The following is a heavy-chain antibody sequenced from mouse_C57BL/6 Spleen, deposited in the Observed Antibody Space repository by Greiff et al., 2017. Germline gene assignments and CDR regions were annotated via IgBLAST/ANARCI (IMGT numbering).Heavy chain of an antibody. D-gene: IGHD2-1*01. CDR3: ASLYGTGRDY. Sequence: QVHVKQPGAELVRPGSSVKLSCKASGYTFTSYWMHWVKQRPIQGLEWIGNIDPSDSETHYNQKFKDKATLTVDKSSSTAYMQLSSLTSEDSAVYYCASLYGTGRDYWGQGTTLTVSS. V-gene: IGHV1-52*01. CDR2: IDPSDSET. J-gene: IGHJ2*01. CDR1: GYTFTSYW.